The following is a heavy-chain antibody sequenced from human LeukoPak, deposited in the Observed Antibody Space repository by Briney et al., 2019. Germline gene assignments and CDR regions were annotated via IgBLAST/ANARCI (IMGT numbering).Heavy chain of an antibody. J-gene: IGHJ4*02. V-gene: IGHV3-33*01. CDR1: GFTFSSYG. CDR2: IWYDGSNK. Sequence: PGGSLRLSCAASGFTFSSYGMHWVRQAPGKGLEWVAIIWYDGSNKYYADSVKGRFTISRDNSKNTLYLQTNSLRAEDTAVYYCARGVMYYDSSGYLFDYWGQGILVTVSS. CDR3: ARGVMYYDSSGYLFDY. D-gene: IGHD3-22*01.